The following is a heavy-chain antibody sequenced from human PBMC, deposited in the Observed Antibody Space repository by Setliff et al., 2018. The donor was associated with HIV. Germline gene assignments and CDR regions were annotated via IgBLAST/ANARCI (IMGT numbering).Heavy chain of an antibody. CDR3: VTGEGLRF. V-gene: IGHV1-46*01. J-gene: IGHJ4*02. CDR1: GYTFTSYY. Sequence: ASVKVSCKASGYTFTSYYMHWVRQAPGQGLEWMGIIKPSGGSTSYARQFQGRVTMTRDTSTSTVYMEPSSLRSEDTAVYYCVTGEGLRFWGQGTLVTVSS. CDR2: IKPSGGST. D-gene: IGHD2-15*01.